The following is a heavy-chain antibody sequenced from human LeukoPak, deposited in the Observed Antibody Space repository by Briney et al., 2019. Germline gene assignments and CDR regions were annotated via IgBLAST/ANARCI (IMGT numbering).Heavy chain of an antibody. D-gene: IGHD1-26*01. CDR1: GYSFTDYY. Sequence: GASVKVSCKASGYSFTDYYMHWVRQAPGQGLEWMGWINPNSGGTNYAQKFQGRVTMTRDMSTSTVYMELSSLRSEDTAVYYCARGGIVGATTCDYWGQGTLVTVSS. CDR3: ARGGIVGATTCDY. V-gene: IGHV1-2*02. CDR2: INPNSGGT. J-gene: IGHJ4*02.